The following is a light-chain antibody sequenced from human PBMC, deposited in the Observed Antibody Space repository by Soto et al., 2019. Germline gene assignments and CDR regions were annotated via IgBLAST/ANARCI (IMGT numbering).Light chain of an antibody. V-gene: IGLV4-69*01. J-gene: IGLJ2*01. CDR3: QTWDTGVQGV. CDR1: SGHSSYA. Sequence: QPVLTQSPSASASLGASVKLTCSLSSGHSSYAIAWHQQQPEKGPRYLMKVNSDGSHSKGDGIPDRFSGSSSGAERYLTISRLQSGDEADYYCQTWDTGVQGVFGGGTKLTVL. CDR2: VNSDGSH.